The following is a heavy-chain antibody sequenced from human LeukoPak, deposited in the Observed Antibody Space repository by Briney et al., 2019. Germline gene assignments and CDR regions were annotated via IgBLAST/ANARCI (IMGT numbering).Heavy chain of an antibody. V-gene: IGHV3-23*01. D-gene: IGHD3-3*01. Sequence: GGSLRLSCAASGFTFSSYAMSWVRQAPGKGLEWVSAISGSGGSPYYADSVKGRFTISRDNSKNTLYLQMNSLRAEDTAVYYCAKDLARLRFTFDYWGQGTLVTASS. CDR3: AKDLARLRFTFDY. CDR2: ISGSGGSP. J-gene: IGHJ4*02. CDR1: GFTFSSYA.